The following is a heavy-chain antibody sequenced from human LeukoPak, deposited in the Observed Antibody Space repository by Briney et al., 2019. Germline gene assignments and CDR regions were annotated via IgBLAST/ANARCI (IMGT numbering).Heavy chain of an antibody. Sequence: GGTLRLSCAASGFTFSSYGMSWVRQAPGKGLEWVSAISGSGGSTYYADSVKGRFTISRDSSKNTLYLQMNSLRPEDTAVYYCAKEGDYYGSGSYRDGFDIWGQGTRATVSS. CDR3: AKEGDYYGSGSYRDGFDI. D-gene: IGHD3-10*01. CDR2: ISGSGGST. V-gene: IGHV3-23*01. CDR1: GFTFSSYG. J-gene: IGHJ3*02.